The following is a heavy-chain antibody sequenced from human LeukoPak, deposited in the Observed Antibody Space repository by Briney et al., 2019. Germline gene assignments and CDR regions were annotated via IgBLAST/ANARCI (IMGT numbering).Heavy chain of an antibody. D-gene: IGHD6-13*01. CDR2: ISSSGTII. CDR1: GFLLSSYD. J-gene: IGHJ4*02. Sequence: HPGRCLSLSCAASGFLLSSYDMTCVRQAPGKGLEWVSYISSSGTIIYYTDSVKGRFTIPRNNPKNSLYLQMNRLRADDTAVFYFARDARSWGPSFDYWGQGTLVTVSS. V-gene: IGHV3-48*03. CDR3: ARDARSWGPSFDY.